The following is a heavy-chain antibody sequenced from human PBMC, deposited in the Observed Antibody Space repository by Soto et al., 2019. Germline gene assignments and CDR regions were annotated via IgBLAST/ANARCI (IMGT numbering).Heavy chain of an antibody. D-gene: IGHD2-21*01. CDR1: GYTFATYD. CDR3: ARSDGYNFNWLDS. CDR2: MNPNSGNT. J-gene: IGHJ5*01. V-gene: IGHV1-8*01. Sequence: QVQLVQSGAEVKTPGASVKVSCKASGYTFATYDINWVRQAPGQGLEWMGWMNPNSGNTGYAQKFQGRLTMTRDTALSVAHMELRSLRNEDAAVYYCARSDGYNFNWLDSWGQGTRVTVSA.